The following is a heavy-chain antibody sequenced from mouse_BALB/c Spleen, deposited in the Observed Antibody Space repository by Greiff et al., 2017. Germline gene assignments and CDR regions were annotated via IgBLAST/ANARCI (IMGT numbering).Heavy chain of an antibody. CDR1: GYTFTSYW. CDR3: VFLTTGFAY. J-gene: IGHJ3*01. Sequence: QVQLQQSGAELVKPGASVKLSCKTSGYTFTSYWIQWVKQRPGQGLGWIGEIFPGTGTTYYNEKFKGKATLTIDTSSSTAYMQLSSLTSEDSAVYFCVFLTTGFAYWGQGTLVTVSA. D-gene: IGHD2-12*01. V-gene: IGHV1S132*01. CDR2: IFPGTGTT.